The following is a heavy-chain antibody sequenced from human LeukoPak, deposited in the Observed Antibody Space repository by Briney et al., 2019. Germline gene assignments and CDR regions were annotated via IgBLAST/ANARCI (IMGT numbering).Heavy chain of an antibody. CDR1: GGSISSYY. V-gene: IGHV4-34*01. D-gene: IGHD3-10*01. J-gene: IGHJ5*02. Sequence: SETLSLTCTVSGGSISSYYWSWIRQPPGKGLEWIGEINHSGSTNYNPSLKRRVTISVDTSKNQFSLKLSSVTAADTAVYYCARVRRITMVRGPFGPWGQGTLVTVSS. CDR3: ARVRRITMVRGPFGP. CDR2: INHSGST.